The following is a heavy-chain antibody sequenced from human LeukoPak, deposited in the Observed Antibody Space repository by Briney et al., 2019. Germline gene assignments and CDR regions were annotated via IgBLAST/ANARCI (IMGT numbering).Heavy chain of an antibody. Sequence: ASVKVSCKAFGYTFTNYFIYWLRQAPGQGLEWMGGINPSGGHTGYAQKFRDRITMTSDTSTTTIYLELSSLRSEDTAVYYCARDRLFSQSIFDPLSQFGLDVWGQGTTVTVSS. CDR1: GYTFTNYF. V-gene: IGHV1-46*01. CDR3: ARDRLFSQSIFDPLSQFGLDV. D-gene: IGHD3-9*01. CDR2: INPSGGHT. J-gene: IGHJ6*02.